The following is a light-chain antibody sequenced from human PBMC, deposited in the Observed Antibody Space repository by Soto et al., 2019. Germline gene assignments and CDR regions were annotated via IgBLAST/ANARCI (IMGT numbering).Light chain of an antibody. CDR3: CSYAGSSTYV. J-gene: IGLJ1*01. CDR2: EAS. Sequence: QSALTQPASVSGSPGQSITISCTGTSSDIGSYKLVSWYQQYPGKAPKLMIYEASKRPSGISNRFSGSKSGNTASMTISGLQAEDEADYYCCSYAGSSTYVFGSGTKVTVL. CDR1: SSDIGSYKL. V-gene: IGLV2-23*01.